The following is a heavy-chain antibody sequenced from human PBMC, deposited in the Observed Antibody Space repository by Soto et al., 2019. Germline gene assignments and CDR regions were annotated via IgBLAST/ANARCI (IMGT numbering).Heavy chain of an antibody. Sequence: QVQLQQWGAGLVKPSETLSLSCAVYGQSFSGHSWAWIRQPPGKGLEWFGEINESGSTYYNPSLKSRVTISTDTSKNQLSLKLSSVSAADTAAYFCARGSGIVALPSELEDVKYDYWGQGTLVNAST. J-gene: IGHJ4*02. D-gene: IGHD1-1*01. CDR2: INESGST. V-gene: IGHV4-34*01. CDR1: GQSFSGHS. CDR3: ARGSGIVALPSELEDVKYDY.